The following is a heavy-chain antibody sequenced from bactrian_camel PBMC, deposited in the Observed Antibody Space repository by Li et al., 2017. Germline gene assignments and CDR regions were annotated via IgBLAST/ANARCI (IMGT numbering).Heavy chain of an antibody. D-gene: IGHD3*01. Sequence: HVQLVESGGGSVQAGGSLKLTCEASSSVYCMGWFRQIPDKEREGVASIYTGDGSTYYADSVKGRFTVSRDNAKNTVYLQMNNLKSEDTAMYYCAAGPDVGREKHLTADQVLSIRRNNFWGQGTQVTVS. CDR1: SSVYC. CDR3: AAGPDVGREKHLTADQVLSIRRNNF. J-gene: IGHJ4*01. V-gene: IGHV3S54*01. CDR2: IYTGDGST.